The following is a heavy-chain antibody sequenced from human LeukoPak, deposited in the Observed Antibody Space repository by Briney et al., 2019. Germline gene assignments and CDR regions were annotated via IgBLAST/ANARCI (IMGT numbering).Heavy chain of an antibody. Sequence: KPSETLSLTCSVSGYSISSGYYWGWIRQPPGKGLEWIGSIYHSETTYYNPSLKSRVTISVDTSKNQFSLKLRSVTAADTAVYYCARDPKLTGVFDYWGQGTLVTVSS. CDR2: IYHSETT. CDR1: GYSISSGYY. D-gene: IGHD7-27*01. J-gene: IGHJ4*02. V-gene: IGHV4-38-2*02. CDR3: ARDPKLTGVFDY.